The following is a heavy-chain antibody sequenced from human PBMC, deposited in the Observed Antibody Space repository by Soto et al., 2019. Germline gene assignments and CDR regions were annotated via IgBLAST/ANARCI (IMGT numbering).Heavy chain of an antibody. J-gene: IGHJ4*02. CDR3: ARIPYYDILFDY. V-gene: IGHV4-30-4*01. CDR1: GGSISSGDYY. CDR2: IYYSGST. D-gene: IGHD3-9*01. Sequence: PSETLSLTCTVSGGSISSGDYYWSWIRQPPGKGLEWIGYIYYSGSTYYNPSLKSRVTISVDTSKNQFSLKLSSVTAADTAVYYCARIPYYDILFDYWGQGTLVTVSS.